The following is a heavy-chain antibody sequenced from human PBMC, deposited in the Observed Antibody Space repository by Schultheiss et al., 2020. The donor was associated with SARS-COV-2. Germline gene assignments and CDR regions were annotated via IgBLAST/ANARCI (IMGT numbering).Heavy chain of an antibody. V-gene: IGHV3-23*01. D-gene: IGHD1-14*01. CDR3: AKPTTGSYSDY. J-gene: IGHJ4*02. CDR2: ISGSGGST. Sequence: GESLKISCAASGFTFSSYAMSWVRQAPGKGLEWVSAISGSGGSTYYADSVKGRFTISRDNAKNSLYLQMNSLRAEDTAVYYCAKPTTGSYSDYWGQGTLVTVSS. CDR1: GFTFSSYA.